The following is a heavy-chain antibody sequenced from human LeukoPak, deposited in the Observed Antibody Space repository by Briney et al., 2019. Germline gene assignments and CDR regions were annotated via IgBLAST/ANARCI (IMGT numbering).Heavy chain of an antibody. CDR1: GGSISSSSYY. CDR2: IYYSGST. D-gene: IGHD5-18*01. V-gene: IGHV4-39*07. J-gene: IGHJ4*02. Sequence: PSETLSLTCTVSGGSISSSSYYWGWIRQPPGKGLEWIGSIYYSGSTYYNPSLKSRVTISVDTSKNQFSLKLSSVTAADTAVYYCARDPPVGTAMAGALWDYWGQGTLVTVSS. CDR3: ARDPPVGTAMAGALWDY.